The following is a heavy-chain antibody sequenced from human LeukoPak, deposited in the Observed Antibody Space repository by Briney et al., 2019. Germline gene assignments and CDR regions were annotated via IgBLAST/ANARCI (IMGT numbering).Heavy chain of an antibody. CDR2: IYYSGST. CDR3: ARDGHYYDSSGYAKHDAFDI. D-gene: IGHD3-22*01. J-gene: IGHJ3*02. V-gene: IGHV4-59*01. Sequence: PSETLSLTCTVSGGSISSYYWSWIRQPPGKGLEWIGYIYYSGSTNYNPSLKSRVTISVDTSKNQFSLKLGSVTAADTAVYYCARDGHYYDSSGYAKHDAFDIWGQGTMVTVSS. CDR1: GGSISSYY.